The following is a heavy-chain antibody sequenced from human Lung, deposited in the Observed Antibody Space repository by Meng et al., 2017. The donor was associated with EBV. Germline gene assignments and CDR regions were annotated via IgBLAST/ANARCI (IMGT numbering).Heavy chain of an antibody. V-gene: IGHV4-34*01. CDR3: ARGRIIGDSSGYSDY. Sequence: QVHLPQWGAGRLKPSGTLSLPCGCDGGFFSCYYWRLIRQPPGKGLEWIGEINHSGSTNYNPSLKSRVTISVDTSKNQFSLKLSSVTAADTAVYYCARGRIIGDSSGYSDYWGQGTLVTVSS. D-gene: IGHD3-22*01. CDR2: INHSGST. J-gene: IGHJ4*02. CDR1: GGFFSCYY.